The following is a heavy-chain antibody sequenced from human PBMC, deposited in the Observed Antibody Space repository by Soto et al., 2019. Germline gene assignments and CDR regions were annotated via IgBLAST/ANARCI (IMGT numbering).Heavy chain of an antibody. CDR1: GSSRSTDFY. CDR3: ARIGRESTTCYSWFDP. D-gene: IGHD4-4*01. CDR2: IYHSGTT. J-gene: IGHJ5*02. Sequence: SETQSLTCVPAGSSRSTDFYWDWIRPAPGRALEWSGSIYHSGTTYYHASVRSQLNISVDTSNNQFSLMLRSVTAADTAVYHCARIGRESTTCYSWFDPWGQGSLVTVSS. V-gene: IGHV4-38-2*01.